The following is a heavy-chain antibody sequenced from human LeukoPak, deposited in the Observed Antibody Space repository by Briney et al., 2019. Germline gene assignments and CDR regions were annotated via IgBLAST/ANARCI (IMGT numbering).Heavy chain of an antibody. V-gene: IGHV3-21*01. CDR2: ISSSSSYI. Sequence: GGSLRLSCAASGFTFSSYSMNWVRQAPGKGLEWVSSISSSSSYIYYADSVKGRFTISRDNAKNSLYLQMNSRRAEDTAVYYCARDLYCGGDCPIDYWGQGTLVTVSS. CDR3: ARDLYCGGDCPIDY. J-gene: IGHJ4*02. CDR1: GFTFSSYS. D-gene: IGHD2-21*02.